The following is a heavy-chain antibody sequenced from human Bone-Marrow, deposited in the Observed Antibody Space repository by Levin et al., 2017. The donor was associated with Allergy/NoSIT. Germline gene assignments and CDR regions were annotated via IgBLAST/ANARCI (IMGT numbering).Heavy chain of an antibody. Sequence: SLPLSFFFSCFPFRNPGIHWVRQAPGKGLEWVSVSSFDGNNEYSADSVKGRLTMSRDNSKNTVYLQIDSLRAEDTALYYCARAGGNYRHDIDSWGQGILVTVSS. CDR1: CFPFRNPG. D-gene: IGHD5-24*01. CDR3: ARAGGNYRHDIDS. V-gene: IGHV3-30*03. CDR2: SSFDGNNE. J-gene: IGHJ4*02.